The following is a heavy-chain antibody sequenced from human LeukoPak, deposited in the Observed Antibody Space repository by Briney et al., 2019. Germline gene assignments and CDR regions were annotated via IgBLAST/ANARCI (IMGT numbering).Heavy chain of an antibody. Sequence: SETLSLTCTVSGGSISSYHWSWIRHPPGKGQERMGYIYYSGSTNYNPSLKSRVTISVDTSKNQFSLKLSSVTAAAPAVYYCARARNYYDSSEYYYESDAFAIWGQGRMVTVSS. CDR2: IYYSGST. D-gene: IGHD3-22*01. J-gene: IGHJ3*02. CDR3: ARARNYYDSSEYYYESDAFAI. CDR1: GGSISSYH. V-gene: IGHV4-59*01.